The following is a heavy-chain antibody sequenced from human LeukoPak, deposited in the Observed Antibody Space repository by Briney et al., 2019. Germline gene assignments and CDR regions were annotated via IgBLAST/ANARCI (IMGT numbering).Heavy chain of an antibody. V-gene: IGHV4-4*07. CDR3: ARNGYTKSWTHLDY. D-gene: IGHD3/OR15-3a*01. Sequence: SETLSLTCTVSSGSIRSYLWARIRQPAGKTLEWIGRIYSTGDTDCNPSLKSRVTMSVDTSKNQFSLNLRSVTTADTAFYYCARNGYTKSWTHLDYWGQGILVSVSS. CDR1: SGSIRSYL. CDR2: IYSTGDT. J-gene: IGHJ4*02.